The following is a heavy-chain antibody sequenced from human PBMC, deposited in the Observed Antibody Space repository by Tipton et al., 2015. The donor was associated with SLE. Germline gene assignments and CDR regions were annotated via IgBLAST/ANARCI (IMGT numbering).Heavy chain of an antibody. J-gene: IGHJ6*02. Sequence: QLVQSGAEVRKSGESLRISCQASGYIFTTHWIVWVRQMPGKGLDLMGMIWPDDSDVRYGTSFEGQISISVDKFTNTAYLRWDSLKASDTAIYYCTRRGSAETKMDVWGQGTQVTVSS. CDR1: GYIFTTHW. CDR2: IWPDDSDV. V-gene: IGHV5-51*03. CDR3: TRRGSAETKMDV. D-gene: IGHD3-10*01.